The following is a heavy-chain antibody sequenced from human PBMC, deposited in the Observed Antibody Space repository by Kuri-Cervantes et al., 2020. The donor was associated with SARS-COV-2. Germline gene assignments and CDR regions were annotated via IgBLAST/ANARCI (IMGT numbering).Heavy chain of an antibody. CDR1: GFTFSSYA. V-gene: IGHV3-30*03. CDR3: VRGGDGRIVGGDY. D-gene: IGHD5-24*01. J-gene: IGHJ4*02. Sequence: GESLKISCAASGFTFSSYAMHWVRQAPGKGLEWVAVISYDGSNKYYADSVKGRFTISRDNSKNTLYLQMNSLRAEDTALYYCVRGGDGRIVGGDYWGQGILVTVSS. CDR2: ISYDGSNK.